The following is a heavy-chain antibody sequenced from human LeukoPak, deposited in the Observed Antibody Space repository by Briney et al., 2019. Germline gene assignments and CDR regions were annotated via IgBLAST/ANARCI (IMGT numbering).Heavy chain of an antibody. Sequence: GGSLRLSSAASGFTFSSYSMNWVRQAPGKGLEWVSSISSSSSYIYYADSVKGRFTISRDNAKNSLYLQMNSLRAEDTAVYYCARDHYYYGSGNAFDIWGQGTMVTVSS. D-gene: IGHD3-10*01. CDR1: GFTFSSYS. V-gene: IGHV3-21*01. CDR2: ISSSSSYI. CDR3: ARDHYYYGSGNAFDI. J-gene: IGHJ3*02.